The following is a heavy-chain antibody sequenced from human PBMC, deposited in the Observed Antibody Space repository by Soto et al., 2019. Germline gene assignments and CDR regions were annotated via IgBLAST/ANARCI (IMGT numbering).Heavy chain of an antibody. D-gene: IGHD2-15*01. J-gene: IGHJ6*02. Sequence: SETLSLTCSVSGYSVSSGDYYWAWIRQPPGKGLEWIGSMLYSGLTYYNPSLKSRVTLSVDTSKNQFSVRLNSVTASDTTVYYCAPLSVSLSGPYGIHVWGQGTTVTVSS. CDR2: MLYSGLT. CDR1: GYSVSSGDYY. V-gene: IGHV4-39*01. CDR3: APLSVSLSGPYGIHV.